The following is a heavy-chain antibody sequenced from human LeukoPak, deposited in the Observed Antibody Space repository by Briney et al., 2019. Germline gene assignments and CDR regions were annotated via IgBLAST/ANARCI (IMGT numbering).Heavy chain of an antibody. V-gene: IGHV3-30*02. D-gene: IGHD3-10*01. CDR3: AKDSRSYNYYYYYMHV. J-gene: IGHJ6*03. CDR1: GWTFSCYG. CDR2: IRYDGSNK. Sequence: GGSLRLSCAASGWTFSCYGMHWVRQAPGKGLEWVAFIRYDGSNKYYADSVKGRFTVSRDNSLYMLYLQMNSLNAAFSYLHQGAKDSRSYNYYYYYMHVWGKGTTVTVSS.